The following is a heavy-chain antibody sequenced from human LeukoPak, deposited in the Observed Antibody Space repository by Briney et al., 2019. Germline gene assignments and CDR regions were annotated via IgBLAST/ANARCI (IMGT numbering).Heavy chain of an antibody. Sequence: PSETLSLTCTVSGGSISSYYWSWIRQPPGKGLGWIGYIYYSGSTNYNPSLKSRVTISVDTSKNQFSLKLSSVTAADTAVYYCARVGVGATGSYYYYYYYMDVWGKGTTVTVSS. V-gene: IGHV4-59*01. CDR1: GGSISSYY. D-gene: IGHD1-26*01. J-gene: IGHJ6*03. CDR3: ARVGVGATGSYYYYYYYMDV. CDR2: IYYSGST.